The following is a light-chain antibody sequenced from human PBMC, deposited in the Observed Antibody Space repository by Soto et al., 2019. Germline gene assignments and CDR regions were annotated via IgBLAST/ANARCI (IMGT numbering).Light chain of an antibody. Sequence: EIVFTQSPGTLSFSPGERATLSCRASQSVSSSYLAWYQQKPGQAPRLLIYGASSRATGIPDRFSGSGSGADFTLTISRLEPEDFAVYYCQQYGSSPPRTFGQGTKVDIK. CDR3: QQYGSSPPRT. V-gene: IGKV3-20*01. CDR2: GAS. J-gene: IGKJ1*01. CDR1: QSVSSSY.